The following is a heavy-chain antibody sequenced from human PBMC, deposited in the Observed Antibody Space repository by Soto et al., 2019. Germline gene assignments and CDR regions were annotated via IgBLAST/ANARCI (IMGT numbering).Heavy chain of an antibody. D-gene: IGHD3-22*01. J-gene: IGHJ4*02. V-gene: IGHV4-59*01. CDR3: ASTLKYYDSSTYYFDY. CDR2: IYYSGST. Sequence: SETLSLTWTVSGGSISSYYWSWILQPPGKGLEWIGYIYYSGSTNYNPSLKSRVTISVDTSKNQFSLKLSSVTAADTAVYYCASTLKYYDSSTYYFDYWGQGTLVTVSS. CDR1: GGSISSYY.